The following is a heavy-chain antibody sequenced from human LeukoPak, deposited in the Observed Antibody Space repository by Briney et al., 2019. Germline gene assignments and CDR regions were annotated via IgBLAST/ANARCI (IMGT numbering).Heavy chain of an antibody. CDR3: AKDRRYCSSTSCYRPWSPDY. CDR2: ISYDGSNK. D-gene: IGHD2-2*01. Sequence: PGRSLRLSCAASGFTFSSYGMHWVRQAPGKGLEWVAVISYDGSNKYYADSVKGRFTISRDNSKNTLYLQMNSLRAEDTAVYYCAKDRRYCSSTSCYRPWSPDYWGQGTLVTVSS. J-gene: IGHJ4*02. CDR1: GFTFSSYG. V-gene: IGHV3-30*18.